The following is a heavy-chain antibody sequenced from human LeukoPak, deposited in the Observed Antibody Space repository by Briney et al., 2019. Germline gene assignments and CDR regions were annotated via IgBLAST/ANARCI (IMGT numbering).Heavy chain of an antibody. CDR3: ASLPWLVRWVYY. CDR1: GFTFSSCA. CDR2: ISSDSTSI. J-gene: IGHJ4*02. D-gene: IGHD6-19*01. Sequence: KSGGSLRLSCAASGFTFSSCAMNWVRQAPGKGLEWVSSISSDSTSIHYSDSVKGRFTISRDNARNSLYLQMNNLRAEDTAVYYCASLPWLVRWVYYWGQGTLVTVSS. V-gene: IGHV3-21*01.